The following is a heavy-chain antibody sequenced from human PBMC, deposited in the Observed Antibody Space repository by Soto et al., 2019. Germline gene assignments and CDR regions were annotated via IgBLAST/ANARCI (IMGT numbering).Heavy chain of an antibody. D-gene: IGHD1-1*01. V-gene: IGHV4-39*02. Sequence: ETLSVTCPVSGGSISIISHAGGWIRQSPGQGLEWIGNIFYNGITYYNPSLKSRVTISADTSKNHFSLKLRSVTVADTAVYSCARLATGTQYYFDFWGQGSLGTV. CDR3: ARLATGTQYYFDF. CDR2: IFYNGIT. J-gene: IGHJ4*02. CDR1: GGSISIISHA.